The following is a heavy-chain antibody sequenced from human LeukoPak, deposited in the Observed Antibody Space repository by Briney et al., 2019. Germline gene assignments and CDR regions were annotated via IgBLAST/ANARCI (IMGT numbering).Heavy chain of an antibody. D-gene: IGHD2-8*01. V-gene: IGHV3-15*01. J-gene: IGHJ4*02. CDR3: VSQWFDY. CDR2: IKTKTDGGTT. Sequence: QPGRSLRLSCAASGFTFSSSVIHWVRQAPGKGLEWVARIKTKTDGGTTDYAAPVKGRFTISRDDSKNTVYLQMNSLKTEDTAVYYCVSQWFDYWGQGTLVTVSS. CDR1: GFTFSSSV.